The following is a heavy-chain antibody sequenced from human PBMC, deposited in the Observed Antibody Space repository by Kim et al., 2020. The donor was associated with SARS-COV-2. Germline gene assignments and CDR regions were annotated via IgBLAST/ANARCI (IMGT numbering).Heavy chain of an antibody. CDR3: AKDPLGIAVAGTWLGGFDY. V-gene: IGHV3-33*06. D-gene: IGHD6-19*01. J-gene: IGHJ4*02. CDR1: GFTFSSYG. CDR2: IWYDGSNK. Sequence: GGSLRLSCAASGFTFSSYGMHWVRQAPGKGLEWVAVIWYDGSNKYYADSVKGRFTISRDNSKNTLYLQMNSLRAEDTAVYYCAKDPLGIAVAGTWLGGFDYWGQGTLVTVSS.